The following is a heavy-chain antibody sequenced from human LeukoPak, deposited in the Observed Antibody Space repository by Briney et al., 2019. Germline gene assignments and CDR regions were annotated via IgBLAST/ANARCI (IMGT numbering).Heavy chain of an antibody. J-gene: IGHJ4*02. CDR1: GGSISSGSCY. Sequence: PSQTLSLTCTVSGGSISSGSCYWSWIRQPPGKGLEWIVSIYHSGSTYYNPSLKSRFTISVDTAKNQFSLKLSSVTAADTAVYYCARDLYDSTTQHHPPHFDSWGQGTLVTVSS. CDR2: IYHSGST. D-gene: IGHD2/OR15-2a*01. V-gene: IGHV4-39*07. CDR3: ARDLYDSTTQHHPPHFDS.